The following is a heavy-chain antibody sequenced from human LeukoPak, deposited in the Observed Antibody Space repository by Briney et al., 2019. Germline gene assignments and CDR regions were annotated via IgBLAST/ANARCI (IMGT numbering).Heavy chain of an antibody. CDR1: TVTFSGYY. CDR3: ARVRDYVWGSYWPNDDAFDI. J-gene: IGHJ3*02. CDR2: LNHSGST. D-gene: IGHD3-16*01. Sequence: SETLSRNCSDYTVTFSGYYWSWIRPPQGKGLEWSGELNHSGSTNYNPSLNSRVTISVDTSRNQFSLKLSSVTAADTAVYCCARVRDYVWGSYWPNDDAFDIWGQGTMVTVPS. V-gene: IGHV4-34*01.